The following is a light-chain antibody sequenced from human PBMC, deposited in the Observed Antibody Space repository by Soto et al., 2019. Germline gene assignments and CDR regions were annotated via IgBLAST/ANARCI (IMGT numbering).Light chain of an antibody. CDR1: QGVSSN. Sequence: EIVLTQSPATLSVSPGERATLSCRASQGVSSNLAWYQQKPGQGPRLLIYGASTRATGIPARFSGSGSGTEFTLNISSLQPEDFALYFCQKYTKWPPRGTFGQGTKVAFK. CDR2: GAS. V-gene: IGKV3-15*01. J-gene: IGKJ1*01. CDR3: QKYTKWPPRGT.